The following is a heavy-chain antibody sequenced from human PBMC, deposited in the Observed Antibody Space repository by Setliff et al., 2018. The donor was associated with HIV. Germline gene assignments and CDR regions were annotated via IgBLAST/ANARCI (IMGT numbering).Heavy chain of an antibody. J-gene: IGHJ4*02. CDR3: ARGGSGWYELDF. Sequence: GGSLRLSCAGSGFSITDYLMYWIRQAPGKGLECVSYISTSGNSIYYVDSVKGRFTISRDNAENSVYLQMDSLRAEDTAVYFCARGGSGWYELDFWGQGTLVTVSS. V-gene: IGHV3-11*01. CDR2: ISTSGNSI. CDR1: GFSITDYL. D-gene: IGHD6-19*01.